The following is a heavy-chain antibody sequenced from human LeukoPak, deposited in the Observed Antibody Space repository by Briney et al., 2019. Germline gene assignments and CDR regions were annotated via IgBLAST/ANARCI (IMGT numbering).Heavy chain of an antibody. V-gene: IGHV1-8*02. D-gene: IGHD4-11*01. CDR3: ARGRVTTYYYYMDV. Sequence: ASVKVSCKASGYTLTSYYMHWVRQATGQGLEWMGWMNPNSGNTGYAQKFQGRVTMTRNTSISTAYMELSSLRSEDTAVYYCARGRVTTYYYYMDVWGKGTTVTISS. CDR1: GYTLTSYY. J-gene: IGHJ6*03. CDR2: MNPNSGNT.